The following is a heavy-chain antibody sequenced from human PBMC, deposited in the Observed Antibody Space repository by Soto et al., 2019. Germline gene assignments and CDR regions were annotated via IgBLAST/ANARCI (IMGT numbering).Heavy chain of an antibody. V-gene: IGHV3-20*04. Sequence: EVQLVESGGGVVRPGGSLRLSCAASGFTFDDYAMSWVSQAPGKGLEWVAGINWNGRSTTYADSLKGLITISRDNAKNSLHLQINSLRAEDTALCFCARCSSTSCYIMASFDYWCQGTLVTVSS. J-gene: IGHJ4*02. CDR2: INWNGRST. CDR1: GFTFDDYA. D-gene: IGHD2-2*01. CDR3: ARCSSTSCYIMASFDY.